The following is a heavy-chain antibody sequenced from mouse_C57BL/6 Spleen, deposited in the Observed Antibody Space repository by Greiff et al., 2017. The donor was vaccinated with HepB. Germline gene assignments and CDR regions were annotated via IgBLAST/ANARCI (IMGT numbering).Heavy chain of an antibody. V-gene: IGHV8-12*01. Sequence: QVTLKESGPGILQSSQTLSLTCSFSGFSLSTSGMGVSWIRQPSGKGLEWLAHIYWDDDKRYNPSLKSRRTLSKDTSRNQVFLKITSEDTADTATYYGARSLANYYGSSPWYFDVWGTGTTVTVSS. CDR3: ARSLANYYGSSPWYFDV. D-gene: IGHD1-1*01. CDR2: IYWDDDK. J-gene: IGHJ1*03. CDR1: GFSLSTSGMG.